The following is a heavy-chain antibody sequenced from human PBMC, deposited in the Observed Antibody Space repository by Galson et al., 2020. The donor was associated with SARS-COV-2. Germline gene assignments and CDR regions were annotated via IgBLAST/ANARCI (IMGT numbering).Heavy chain of an antibody. D-gene: IGHD2-8*02. CDR2: ISSSGSTI. Sequence: KIGESLKISCAASGFTFSDYYMSWIRQAPGKGLEWVSYISSSGSTIYYADSVKGRFTISRDNAKNSLYLQMNSLRAEDTAVYYCARDLAVTPGGYYYYYYGMDVWGQGTTVTVSS. J-gene: IGHJ6*02. CDR1: GFTFSDYY. V-gene: IGHV3-11*01. CDR3: ARDLAVTPGGYYYYYYGMDV.